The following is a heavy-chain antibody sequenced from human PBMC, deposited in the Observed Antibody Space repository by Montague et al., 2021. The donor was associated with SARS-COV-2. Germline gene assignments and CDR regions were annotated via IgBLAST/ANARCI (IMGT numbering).Heavy chain of an antibody. D-gene: IGHD3-22*01. CDR2: MSYSGSA. CDR1: GATISSDY. CDR3: ARTSDPSNFDSTGYYGAFDV. Sequence: SETLSLTCTVSGATISSDYWSWIRQSPGKGLEWIGYMSYSGSATYNPSLESRVAISRDTSKNQFSLTLIPATAADTAIYYCARTSDPSNFDSTGYYGAFDVRGQGNTVIVSS. V-gene: IGHV4-59*01. J-gene: IGHJ3*01.